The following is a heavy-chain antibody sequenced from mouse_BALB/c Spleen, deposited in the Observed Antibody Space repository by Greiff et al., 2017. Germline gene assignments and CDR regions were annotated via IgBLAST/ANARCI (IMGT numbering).Heavy chain of an antibody. V-gene: IGHV1S135*01. CDR3: ARTYYRYDDYYAMDY. CDR2: IDPFNGGT. D-gene: IGHD2-14*01. CDR1: GYSFTSYY. Sequence: VQLQQSGPELMKPGASVKISCKASGYSFTSYYMHWVKPSHGKSLEWIGYIDPFNGGTSYNQKFKGKATLTVDKSSSTAYMHLSSLTSEDSAVYYCARTYYRYDDYYAMDYWGQGTSVTVSS. J-gene: IGHJ4*01.